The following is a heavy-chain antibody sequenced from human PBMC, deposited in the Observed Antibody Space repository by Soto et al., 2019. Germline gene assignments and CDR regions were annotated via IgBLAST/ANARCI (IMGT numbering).Heavy chain of an antibody. CDR3: ARALVGASLVGGSYSGMDV. J-gene: IGHJ6*02. Sequence: QVQLVQSGAEVKKPGSSVKVSCKASGGTFSSYAISWARQAPGQGLEWMGGVIPIFGTANYVQKFQGRVTITADESTSTAYMELSSLRSEATAVYDCARALVGASLVGGSYSGMDVWGQRTTVTVSS. CDR2: VIPIFGTA. V-gene: IGHV1-69*01. D-gene: IGHD1-26*01. CDR1: GGTFSSYA.